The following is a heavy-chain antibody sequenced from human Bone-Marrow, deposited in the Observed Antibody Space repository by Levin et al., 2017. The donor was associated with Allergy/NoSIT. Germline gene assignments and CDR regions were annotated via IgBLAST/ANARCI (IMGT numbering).Heavy chain of an antibody. V-gene: IGHV1-58*01. D-gene: IGHD3-3*01. CDR2: IVVGSGNT. CDR3: AADSPTTIFGVVINSYYYYGMDV. Sequence: KISCKASGFTFTSSAVQWVRQARGQRLEWIGWIVVGSGNTNYAQKFQERVTITRDMSTSTAYMELSSLRSEDTAVYYCAADSPTTIFGVVINSYYYYGMDVWGQGTTVTVSS. CDR1: GFTFTSSA. J-gene: IGHJ6*02.